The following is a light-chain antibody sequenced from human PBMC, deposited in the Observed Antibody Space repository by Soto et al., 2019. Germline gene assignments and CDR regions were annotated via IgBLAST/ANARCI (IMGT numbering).Light chain of an antibody. CDR1: QSISSW. V-gene: IGKV1-5*01. CDR3: QYYSSYSPT. J-gene: IGKJ3*01. Sequence: DIQMTQSPSTLSASVGDRVTITCRASQSISSWLAWYQQKPGKAPKLLIHDASSLESGVPSRFSGSGSGTEFTLTISSLQPDDFATYYCQYYSSYSPTFGPGTTVDIK. CDR2: DAS.